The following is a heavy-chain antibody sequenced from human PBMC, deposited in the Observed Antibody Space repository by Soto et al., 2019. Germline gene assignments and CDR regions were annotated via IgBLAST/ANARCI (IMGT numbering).Heavy chain of an antibody. V-gene: IGHV3-30*03. Sequence: ESGGGVVQPGRSLRLSCEASGFTSSSYVMHWVRQAPGKGQEWVAVISYDGSNKHYADSVKGRFTISRDNSKNTLYLEMNSLRGEDTAVYSCARGDPYYGMDVWGRGTTVTVSS. CDR3: ARGDPYYGMDV. J-gene: IGHJ6*02. CDR2: ISYDGSNK. CDR1: GFTSSSYV.